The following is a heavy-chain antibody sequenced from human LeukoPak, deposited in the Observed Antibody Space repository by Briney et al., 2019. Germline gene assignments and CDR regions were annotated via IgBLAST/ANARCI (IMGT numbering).Heavy chain of an antibody. V-gene: IGHV4-39*07. CDR2: IYYSGST. J-gene: IGHJ5*02. Sequence: PSETLSLTCTVSGGSISRSRDYWGWIRQPPGKGLEWIGDIYYSGSTYYNPSLESRVTMSLDTPKNQFSLKLSSVTAADTAVYYCARDENGYVWGSFRAWGQGTLVTVSS. CDR3: ARDENGYVWGSFRA. D-gene: IGHD3-16*02. CDR1: GGSISRSRDY.